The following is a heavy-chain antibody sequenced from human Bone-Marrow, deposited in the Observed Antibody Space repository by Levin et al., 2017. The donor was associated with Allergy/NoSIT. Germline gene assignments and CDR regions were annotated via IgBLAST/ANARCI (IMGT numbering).Heavy chain of an antibody. Sequence: PGGSLRLSRAASGFTFSSYTMNWVRQAPGKGLDWVSSITSSSSYIYYADSVKGRFTISRDNANNSLYLQMNSLRVEDTAMYYCARGLEYSGLPWGQGTLVTVSS. V-gene: IGHV3-21*01. CDR1: GFTFSSYT. CDR2: ITSSSSYI. J-gene: IGHJ5*02. CDR3: ARGLEYSGLP. D-gene: IGHD5-12*01.